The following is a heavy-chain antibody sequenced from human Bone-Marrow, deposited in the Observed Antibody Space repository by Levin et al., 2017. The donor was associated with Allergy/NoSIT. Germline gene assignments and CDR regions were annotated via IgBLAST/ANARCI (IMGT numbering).Heavy chain of an antibody. J-gene: IGHJ3*02. CDR2: INPNSGGT. CDR1: GYTFTGYY. V-gene: IGHV1-2*06. CDR3: ARDRGCSSTSCYGGDAFDS. D-gene: IGHD2-2*01. Sequence: AGESLKISCKASGYTFTGYYMHWVRQAPGQGLEWMGRINPNSGGTNYAQKFQGRVTMTRDTSISTAYMELSRLRSDDTAVYYCARDRGCSSTSCYGGDAFDSWGQGTMVTVSS.